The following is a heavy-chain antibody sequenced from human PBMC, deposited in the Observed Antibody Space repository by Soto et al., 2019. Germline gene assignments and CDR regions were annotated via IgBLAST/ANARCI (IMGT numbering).Heavy chain of an antibody. CDR2: IWYNGSKK. D-gene: IGHD2-15*01. CDR1: GFTFSDYG. Sequence: QAHLVESGGGEVQPGRSLRLSCAASGFTFSDYGMHWVRQAPGKGLEWVTVIWYNGSKKYYADSVKGRFTISRDNSKNPLYQQMSSRRAEDTAVYYCARDRCDAGSCYGYDYWGQGSLVTVSS. V-gene: IGHV3-33*01. CDR3: ARDRCDAGSCYGYDY. J-gene: IGHJ4*02.